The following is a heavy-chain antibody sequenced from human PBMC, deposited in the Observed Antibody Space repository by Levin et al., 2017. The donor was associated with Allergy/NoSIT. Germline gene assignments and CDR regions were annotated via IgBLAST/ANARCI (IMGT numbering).Heavy chain of an antibody. D-gene: IGHD6-13*01. CDR2: INHSGTT. J-gene: IGHJ5*02. Sequence: SETLSLTCAVYGGSFSGYYWSWIRQPPGKGLEWIGEINHSGTTNYNPSLKSRVTILVETSKNQFSLKLSSVTAADTAVYYCASYYGDSSSFNWFDPWGQGTLVTVSS. V-gene: IGHV4-34*01. CDR1: GGSFSGYY. CDR3: ASYYGDSSSFNWFDP.